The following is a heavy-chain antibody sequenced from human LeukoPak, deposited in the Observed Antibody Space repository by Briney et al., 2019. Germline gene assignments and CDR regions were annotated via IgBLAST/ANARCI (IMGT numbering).Heavy chain of an antibody. D-gene: IGHD6-19*01. Sequence: PGGSLRLSCAASGFTFSSYWMNWVRQAPGKGLEWVSNIGSSGAIRHYADSVKGRFSISRDNAENSLFLQMNSLRVEDTGIYYCALLAVASDFDYWGQGALVTVSS. CDR2: IGSSGAIR. J-gene: IGHJ4*02. CDR1: GFTFSSYW. V-gene: IGHV3-48*04. CDR3: ALLAVASDFDY.